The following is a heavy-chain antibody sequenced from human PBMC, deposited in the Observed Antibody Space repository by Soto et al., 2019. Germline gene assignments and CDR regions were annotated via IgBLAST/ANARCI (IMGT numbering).Heavy chain of an antibody. D-gene: IGHD2-15*01. J-gene: IGHJ6*02. CDR1: GFIFDDYA. CDR2: ISSDSGKI. CDR3: AKEGGRSYSHYGMDG. Sequence: GGSLRLSCVASGFIFDDYAMHWVRQAPGKGLEWVSGISSDSGKIGYADYVKGRFTITRDNAKNSLYLQRNSLRTEDTALYYCAKEGGRSYSHYGMDGWGQGTTVTVSS. V-gene: IGHV3-9*01.